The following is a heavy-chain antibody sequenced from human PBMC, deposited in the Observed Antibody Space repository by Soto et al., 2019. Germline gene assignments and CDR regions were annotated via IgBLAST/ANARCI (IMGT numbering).Heavy chain of an antibody. Sequence: SVKVSCKAFGYTFTSYSISWVRQAPGQGLEWMGGIIPMFGTPTDAQKFRGRVTISADTSTSTVYMELRSLSSQDTAVYYCATSLAARRKPYNWLDAWGQGTLVTVSS. D-gene: IGHD6-6*01. J-gene: IGHJ5*02. CDR2: IIPMFGTP. V-gene: IGHV1-69*06. CDR1: GYTFTSYS. CDR3: ATSLAARRKPYNWLDA.